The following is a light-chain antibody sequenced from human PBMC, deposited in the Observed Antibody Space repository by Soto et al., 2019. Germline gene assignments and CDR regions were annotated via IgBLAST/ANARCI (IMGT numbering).Light chain of an antibody. Sequence: DIQMTQSPSTLSASVGDRVTITCRASQSISSWLAWYQQKPGKAPKLLIYDASSLESGVPSRFSGSGSGTEFTLTISSLQPDDFETYYCQQYNSYSWTFGKGTKGDI. J-gene: IGKJ1*01. CDR1: QSISSW. CDR2: DAS. CDR3: QQYNSYSWT. V-gene: IGKV1-5*01.